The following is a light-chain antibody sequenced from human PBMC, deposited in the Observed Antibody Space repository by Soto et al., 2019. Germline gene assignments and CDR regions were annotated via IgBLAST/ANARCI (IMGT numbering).Light chain of an antibody. CDR2: GAS. J-gene: IGKJ2*01. CDR1: QSVTSSY. CDR3: QQYGSSPPYT. Sequence: EIVLTQSPGTLSLSPGEGATLSCRASQSVTSSYLAWYQQKPGQAPRLLIYGASSRATGIPDRFSGSGSGTHFTLTISRLDPEDFAVYYCQQYGSSPPYTFGQGTKLGIK. V-gene: IGKV3-20*01.